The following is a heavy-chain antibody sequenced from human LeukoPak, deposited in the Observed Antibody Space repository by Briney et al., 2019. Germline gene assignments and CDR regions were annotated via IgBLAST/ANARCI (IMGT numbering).Heavy chain of an antibody. CDR1: GFTFSSYA. J-gene: IGHJ5*02. CDR3: AKIPSSSWTFGWFDP. D-gene: IGHD6-13*01. V-gene: IGHV3-23*01. CDR2: ISGSGGST. Sequence: PGGSLRLSCAASGFTFSSYAMSWVRQAPGKGLEWVSAISGSGGSTYYADSVKGRFTISRDNSKNTLYLQMNSLRAEGTAVYYCAKIPSSSWTFGWFDPWGQGTLVTVSS.